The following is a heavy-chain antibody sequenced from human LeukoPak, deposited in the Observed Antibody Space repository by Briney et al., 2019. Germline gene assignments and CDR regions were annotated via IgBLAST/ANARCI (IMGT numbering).Heavy chain of an antibody. Sequence: GGSLRLSCTASGFTFSSYTMNWVRQTPGKGLEWVSGISAGGASNYYAESVKGRFTISRHNPKNTLYLEMSSLRGEDTAVYYCAKIPGPFLEWNSHYCDYWGQGPLVTVSS. J-gene: IGHJ4*02. D-gene: IGHD3-3*02. V-gene: IGHV3-23*01. CDR3: AKIPGPFLEWNSHYCDY. CDR1: GFTFSSYT. CDR2: ISAGGASN.